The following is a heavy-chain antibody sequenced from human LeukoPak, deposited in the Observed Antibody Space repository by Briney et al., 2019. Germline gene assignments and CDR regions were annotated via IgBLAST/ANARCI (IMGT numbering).Heavy chain of an antibody. Sequence: SETLSLTCAVYGGSFSDYFWGWIRQPPGKGLEWLGEINHSGRTYYNPSLKSRVTISVDTSKNQFSLNLSSVTAADTAVYYCARDVVVPAAIRYGMDVWGQGTTVTVSS. D-gene: IGHD2-2*01. CDR3: ARDVVVPAAIRYGMDV. CDR1: GGSFSDYF. J-gene: IGHJ6*02. CDR2: INHSGRT. V-gene: IGHV4-34*01.